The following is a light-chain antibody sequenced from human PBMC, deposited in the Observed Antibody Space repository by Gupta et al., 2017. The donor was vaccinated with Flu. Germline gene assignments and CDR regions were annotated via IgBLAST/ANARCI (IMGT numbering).Light chain of an antibody. J-gene: IGLJ3*02. CDR3: AAWDASRSGLV. Sequence: SGPTHPPSASGTPGPRVTISCPGSTSHIATTSVSWYQPLPGTAPKRLMYKDNQRRSGVPDRFSGSNSGTSASLTISGRRAEEEAAYFCAAWDASRSGLVFGGGTKLAVL. CDR1: TSHIATTS. V-gene: IGLV1-47*01. CDR2: KDN.